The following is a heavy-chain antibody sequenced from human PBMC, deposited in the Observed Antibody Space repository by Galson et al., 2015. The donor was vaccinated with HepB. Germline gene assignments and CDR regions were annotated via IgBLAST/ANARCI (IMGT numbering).Heavy chain of an antibody. CDR3: AISSNRLLRAPFDY. CDR1: GGTFSSYA. J-gene: IGHJ4*02. V-gene: IGHV1-69*04. Sequence: SVKVSCQASGGTFSSYAISWVRQAPGQGLEWMGRIIPILGIANYAQKFQGRVTITADKSTSTAYMELSSLRSEDTAVYYCAISSNRLLRAPFDYWGQGTLVTVSS. D-gene: IGHD2-21*02. CDR2: IIPILGIA.